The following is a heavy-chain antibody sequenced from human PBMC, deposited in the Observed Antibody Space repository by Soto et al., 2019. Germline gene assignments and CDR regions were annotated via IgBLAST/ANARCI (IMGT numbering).Heavy chain of an antibody. V-gene: IGHV1-69*13. CDR3: ARAWGLRLGELSLLLDY. D-gene: IGHD3-16*02. J-gene: IGHJ4*01. CDR1: GGTFSSYA. Sequence: SVKVSCKASGGTFSSYAISWVRQAPGQGLEWMGGIIPIFGTANYAQKFQGRVTITADESTSTAYMELSSLRSEDTAVYYCARAWGLRLGELSLLLDYWRHGTLVTVS. CDR2: IIPIFGTA.